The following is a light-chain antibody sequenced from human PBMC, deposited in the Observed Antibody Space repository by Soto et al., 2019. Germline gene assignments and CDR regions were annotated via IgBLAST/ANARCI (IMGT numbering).Light chain of an antibody. CDR3: CSYAGSSTV. Sequence: QSVLTHPASVSGYPGQSITISCTGTSSDVGSYNLVSWYQQHPGKAPKLMIYEGSKRPSGVSNRFSGSKSGNTASLTISGLQAEDEADYYCCSYAGSSTVFGGGTKLTVL. CDR2: EGS. CDR1: SSDVGSYNL. J-gene: IGLJ2*01. V-gene: IGLV2-23*01.